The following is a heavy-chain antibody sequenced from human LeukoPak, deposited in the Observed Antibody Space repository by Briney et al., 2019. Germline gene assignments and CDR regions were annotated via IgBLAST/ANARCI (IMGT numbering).Heavy chain of an antibody. CDR1: GFTFSSYG. D-gene: IGHD2-15*01. V-gene: IGHV3-33*01. J-gene: IGHJ4*02. CDR2: IWYDGSNK. Sequence: GGSLRLSCAASGFTFSSYGMHWVRQAPGKGLEWVAVIWYDGSNKYYADSVKGRFTISKDNSKNTLYLQMNSLRAGDTAVYYCARDPPYCSGGSCYGRNFDYWGQGTLVTVSS. CDR3: ARDPPYCSGGSCYGRNFDY.